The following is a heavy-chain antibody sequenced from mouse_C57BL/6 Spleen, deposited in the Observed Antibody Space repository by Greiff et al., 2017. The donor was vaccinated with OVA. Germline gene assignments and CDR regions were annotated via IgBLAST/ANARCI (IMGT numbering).Heavy chain of an antibody. CDR1: GFTFSSYA. V-gene: IGHV5-4*03. J-gene: IGHJ2*01. CDR2: ISDGGSYT. Sequence: EVKVEESGGGLVKPGGSLKLSCAASGFTFSSYAMSWVRQTPEKRLEWVATISDGGSYTYYPDNVKGRFTISRDNAKNNLYLQMSHLKSEDTAMYYCARRGPFDYWGQGTTLTVSS. CDR3: ARRGPFDY.